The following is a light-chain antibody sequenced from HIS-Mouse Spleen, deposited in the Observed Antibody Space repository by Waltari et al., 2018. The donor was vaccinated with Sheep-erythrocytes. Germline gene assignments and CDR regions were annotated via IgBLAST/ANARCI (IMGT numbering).Light chain of an antibody. CDR1: SSDVGSYNL. CDR3: CSYAGSSTPWV. J-gene: IGLJ3*02. CDR2: EGS. Sequence: QSALTQPASVSGSPGQSITISCTGTSSDVGSYNLVSWYQQHPGKAPKLTIYEGSKRPSGVSNRFSGSKSGNTASLTISGLQAEDDADYYCCSYAGSSTPWVFGGGTKLTVL. V-gene: IGLV2-23*01.